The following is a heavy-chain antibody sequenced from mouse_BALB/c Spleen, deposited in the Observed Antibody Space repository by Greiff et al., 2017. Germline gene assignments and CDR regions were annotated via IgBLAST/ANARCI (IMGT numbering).Heavy chain of an antibody. V-gene: IGHV5-9-3*01. CDR1: GFTFSSYA. CDR3: ARHNYGNYYWYFDV. D-gene: IGHD2-1*01. Sequence: VQLKESGGGLVKPGGSLKLSCAASGFTFSSYAMSWVRQTPEKRLEWVATISSGGSYTYYPDSVKGRFTISRDNAKNTLYLQMSSLRSEDTAMYYCARHNYGNYYWYFDVWGAGTTVTVSS. J-gene: IGHJ1*01. CDR2: ISSGGSYT.